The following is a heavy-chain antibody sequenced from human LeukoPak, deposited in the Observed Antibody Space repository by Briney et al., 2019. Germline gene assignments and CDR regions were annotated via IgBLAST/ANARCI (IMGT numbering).Heavy chain of an antibody. CDR3: AKDTVKIVVVPAGHFDY. CDR1: GGSISSYY. Sequence: PSETLSLTCTVSGGSISSYYWSWIRQPPGKGLEWIGYIYYSGSTNYNPSLKSRVTISVDTSKNQFSLKLSSVTAEDTAVYYCAKDTVKIVVVPAGHFDYWGQGTLVTVSS. J-gene: IGHJ4*02. V-gene: IGHV4-59*01. D-gene: IGHD2-2*01. CDR2: IYYSGST.